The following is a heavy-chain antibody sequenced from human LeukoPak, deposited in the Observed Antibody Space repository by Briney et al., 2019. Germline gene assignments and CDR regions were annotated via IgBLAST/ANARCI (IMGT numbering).Heavy chain of an antibody. V-gene: IGHV3-7*03. CDR2: IKQDGSEK. J-gene: IGHJ4*02. Sequence: GGSLRLSCAASGFTLSTYWMSWVRQAPGKGLEWMANIKQDGSEKYYVDSVKGRFTISRDNAKKSLFLQMNSLRAEDTAVYYCARDGRGYTYGNDFWGQGTLVTVSS. D-gene: IGHD5-18*01. CDR3: ARDGRGYTYGNDF. CDR1: GFTLSTYW.